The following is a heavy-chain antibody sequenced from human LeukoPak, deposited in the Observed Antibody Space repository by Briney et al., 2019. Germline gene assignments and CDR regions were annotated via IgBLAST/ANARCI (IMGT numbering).Heavy chain of an antibody. Sequence: SGTLSLTCAVSGGSISSSNWWSWVRQPPGKGLEWIGYIYYSGSTNYNPSLKSRVTMSVDTSKNQFSLKLRSVTAADTAVYYCASGSIVGVLWGWGQGTLVTVSS. D-gene: IGHD1-26*01. CDR1: GGSISSSNW. CDR2: IYYSGST. V-gene: IGHV4-4*02. J-gene: IGHJ4*02. CDR3: ASGSIVGVLWG.